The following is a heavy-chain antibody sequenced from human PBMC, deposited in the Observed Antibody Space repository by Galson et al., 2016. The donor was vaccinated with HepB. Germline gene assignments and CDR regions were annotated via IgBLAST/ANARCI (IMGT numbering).Heavy chain of an antibody. CDR3: GRDVGP. Sequence: SLRLSCAASGFTFRSYAMSWVRQAPGKGLEWVSLIYSGGTTSYASSVRGRFTISRDNSKNTLYLQMNSLRAEDTAVYYCGRDVGPWGQGTLVTVSS. J-gene: IGHJ5*02. CDR1: GFTFRSYA. D-gene: IGHD1-26*01. V-gene: IGHV3-53*01. CDR2: IYSGGTT.